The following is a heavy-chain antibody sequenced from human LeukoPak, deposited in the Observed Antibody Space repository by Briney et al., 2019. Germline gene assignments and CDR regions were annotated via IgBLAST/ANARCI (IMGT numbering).Heavy chain of an antibody. CDR3: ARPYYYDSRIDP. J-gene: IGHJ5*02. CDR1: GGSISSSSYY. D-gene: IGHD3-22*01. Sequence: SETLSLTCTVSGGSISSSSYYWGWIRQPPGKGLEWIGSIYYSGSTYYNPSLKSRVTISVDTSKNQFSLKLSSVTAADTAVYYCARPYYYDSRIDPWGQGTLVTVSS. V-gene: IGHV4-39*01. CDR2: IYYSGST.